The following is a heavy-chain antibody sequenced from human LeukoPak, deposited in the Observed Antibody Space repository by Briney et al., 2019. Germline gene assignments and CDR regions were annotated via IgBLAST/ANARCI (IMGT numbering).Heavy chain of an antibody. V-gene: IGHV4-4*07. CDR2: IYTTGST. CDR1: GGSISSYY. CDR3: ARDLSVTTAFDNWFGP. J-gene: IGHJ5*02. Sequence: SETLSLTCTVSGGSISSYYWSWVRQPAGKGLEWIGHIYTTGSTNYNPSLKSRVTISVDKSKNQFSLKLSSVTAADTAVYYCARDLSVTTAFDNWFGPWGQGTLVTVSS. D-gene: IGHD4-17*01.